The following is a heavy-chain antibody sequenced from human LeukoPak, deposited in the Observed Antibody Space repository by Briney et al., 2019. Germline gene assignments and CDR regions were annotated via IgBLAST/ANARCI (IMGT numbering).Heavy chain of an antibody. CDR1: GYTFTSYY. CDR3: ARDKLGGDSEDY. Sequence: ASVKVSCKASGYTFTSYYMHWVRQAPGQGLEWIGIINPRGGSTSYAQKFQGRVTMTRDTSTSTVYMELSSLRSEDTAVYYCARDKLGGDSEDYWGQGTLVTVSS. J-gene: IGHJ4*02. CDR2: INPRGGST. V-gene: IGHV1-46*01. D-gene: IGHD2-21*01.